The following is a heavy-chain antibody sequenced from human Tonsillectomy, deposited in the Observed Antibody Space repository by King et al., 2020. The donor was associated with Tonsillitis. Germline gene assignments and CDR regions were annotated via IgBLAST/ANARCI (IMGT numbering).Heavy chain of an antibody. J-gene: IGHJ4*02. CDR1: GGSISSSSYY. CDR3: ARQNYDSSGYPVVGDY. D-gene: IGHD3-22*01. Sequence: QLQELGPGLVKPSETLSLTCTVSGGSISSSSYYWGWIRQPPGKGLEWIGTIYHTGSTYYNPSLKSRVTISVDTSKNQFSLKLTSVTAADTAVYYCARQNYDSSGYPVVGDYWGQGTLVTVSS. V-gene: IGHV4-39*01. CDR2: IYHTGST.